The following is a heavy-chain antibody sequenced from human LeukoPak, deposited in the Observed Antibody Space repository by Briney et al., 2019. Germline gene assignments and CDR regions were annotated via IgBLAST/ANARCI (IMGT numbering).Heavy chain of an antibody. D-gene: IGHD6-13*01. V-gene: IGHV1-69*13. CDR2: IIPIFGTA. Sequence: SVKVSCKASGGTFSSYAISWVRQAPGQGLEWMGGIIPIFGTANYAHKFQGRVTITADESTSTAYMELSSLRSEDSAVYYCARYSPIAAAGMSYYYYYMDVWGKGTTVTVSS. CDR3: ARYSPIAAAGMSYYYYYMDV. J-gene: IGHJ6*03. CDR1: GGTFSSYA.